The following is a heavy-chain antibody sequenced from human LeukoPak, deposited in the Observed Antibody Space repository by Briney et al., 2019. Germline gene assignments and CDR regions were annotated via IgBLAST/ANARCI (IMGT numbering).Heavy chain of an antibody. J-gene: IGHJ4*02. CDR3: ARDRDYYDGSGHYYVFDY. CDR1: GYTLTSYY. Sequence: ASVKVSCKASGYTLTSYYMHWVRQAPGQGLEWMGIINPRTGSTRYAQKFQGRVIMTWDMSTSTVYLDLSSLRSEDTAAYYCARDRDYYDGSGHYYVFDYWGQGTLVTVSS. D-gene: IGHD3-22*01. V-gene: IGHV1-46*01. CDR2: INPRTGST.